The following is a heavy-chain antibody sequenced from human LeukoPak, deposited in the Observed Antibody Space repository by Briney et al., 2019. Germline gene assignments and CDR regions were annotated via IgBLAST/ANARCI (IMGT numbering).Heavy chain of an antibody. V-gene: IGHV1-18*01. D-gene: IGHD4-17*01. Sequence: EASVNVSCKASGYTFTNYGISWVRQAPGQGLEWMGWISAYNGNTNYAQNLQGRVTMTTDTSTSTAYMELRSLRSDDTAVYYCARVWLTVTGYYFDYWGQGTLVTVSS. CDR3: ARVWLTVTGYYFDY. CDR2: ISAYNGNT. CDR1: GYTFTNYG. J-gene: IGHJ4*02.